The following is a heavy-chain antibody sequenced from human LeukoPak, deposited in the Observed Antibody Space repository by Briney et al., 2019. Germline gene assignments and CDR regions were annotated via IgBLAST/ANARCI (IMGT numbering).Heavy chain of an antibody. J-gene: IGHJ3*02. CDR3: ARERTTSTPPHAFDI. CDR2: IIPILGIA. Sequence: GSSVKVSCKASGGTFSSYAISWVRQAPGQGLEWMGRIIPILGIANYAQKFQARVTITEDNSTSTAYMELSSLRHEDKAVYNCARERTTSTPPHAFDIWGKETRVTVSS. D-gene: IGHD4-17*01. V-gene: IGHV1-69*04. CDR1: GGTFSSYA.